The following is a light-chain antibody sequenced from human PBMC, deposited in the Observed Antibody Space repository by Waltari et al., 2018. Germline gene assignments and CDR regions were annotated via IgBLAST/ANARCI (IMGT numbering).Light chain of an antibody. Sequence: DIQMTQSPSTLSASVGDRVTITCRASQSIGSWLAWYQQKPGKAPKLLIYKASSLESGVPSRFSGSGSGTEFILTISSLQPDDFATYYCQQYNSYSRTFGQGTKVEIK. CDR1: QSIGSW. CDR3: QQYNSYSRT. CDR2: KAS. J-gene: IGKJ1*01. V-gene: IGKV1-5*03.